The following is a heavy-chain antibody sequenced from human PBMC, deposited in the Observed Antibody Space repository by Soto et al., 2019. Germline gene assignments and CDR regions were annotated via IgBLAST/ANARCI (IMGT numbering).Heavy chain of an antibody. D-gene: IGHD2-2*01. CDR3: AKSASIVVVPAATPLSYLDV. Sequence: EVQLLESGGGLVQPGGSLRLSCAASGFTFSSYAMSWVRQAPGKGLEWVSAISGSGGSTYYADSVKGRFTISRDNSKNTLYLQMNSLRAEDTAVYYCAKSASIVVVPAATPLSYLDVWGKGTTVTVSS. CDR2: ISGSGGST. V-gene: IGHV3-23*01. J-gene: IGHJ6*03. CDR1: GFTFSSYA.